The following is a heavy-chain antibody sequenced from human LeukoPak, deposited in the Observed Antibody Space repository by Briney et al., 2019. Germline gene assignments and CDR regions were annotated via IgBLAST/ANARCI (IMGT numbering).Heavy chain of an antibody. CDR1: GFTFSSYS. CDR2: ISSSSSTI. CDR3: ARDGVWFGEYEAFDI. Sequence: PGGSLRLSCAASGFTFSSYSMNWVRQAPGKGLEWVSYISSSSSTIYYADSVKGRFTISRDNAKNSLYLQMNSLRAEDTAVYYCARDGVWFGEYEAFDIWGQGTMVTVSS. V-gene: IGHV3-48*01. D-gene: IGHD3-10*01. J-gene: IGHJ3*02.